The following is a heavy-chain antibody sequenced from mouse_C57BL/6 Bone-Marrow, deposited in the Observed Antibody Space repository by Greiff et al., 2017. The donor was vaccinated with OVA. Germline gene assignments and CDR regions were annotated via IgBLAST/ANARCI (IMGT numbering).Heavy chain of an antibody. V-gene: IGHV7-3*01. CDR1: GFTFTDYY. D-gene: IGHD2-4*01. Sequence: EVKLMESGGGLVQPGGSLSLSCAASGFTFTDYYMSWVRQPPGKALEWLGFIRNKANGYTTEYSASVKGRFTISRDNSQSILDLQMNALRAEDSATYYCARSYDYDGYAMDYWGQGTSGTVSS. J-gene: IGHJ4*01. CDR3: ARSYDYDGYAMDY. CDR2: IRNKANGYTT.